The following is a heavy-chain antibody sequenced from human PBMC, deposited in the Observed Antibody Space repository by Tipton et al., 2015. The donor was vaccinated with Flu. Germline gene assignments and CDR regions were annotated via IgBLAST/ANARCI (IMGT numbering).Heavy chain of an antibody. CDR1: GYTFSSYY. J-gene: IGHJ6*02. V-gene: IGHV1-8*02. D-gene: IGHD6-13*01. Sequence: QLVQSGAEVKKPGASVKVSCKASGYTFSSYYINWVRQAPGQGLEWMGWMNPNSGHTGFAQKFQGRVTMTRNTSIGTAYMELSSLRYEDTAVYYCARGGLIGSGANSSPFGYGMDVWGQGTTVTVSS. CDR3: ARGGLIGSGANSSPFGYGMDV. CDR2: MNPNSGHT.